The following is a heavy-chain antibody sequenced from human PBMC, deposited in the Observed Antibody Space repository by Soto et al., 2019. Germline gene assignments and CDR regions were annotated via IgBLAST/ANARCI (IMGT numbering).Heavy chain of an antibody. D-gene: IGHD4-17*01. CDR1: GYEFEEYW. J-gene: IGHJ4*02. Sequence: GESLKISCKASGYEFEEYWVAWVRQVPGSGLEWMGMVCPGDSDTVYRPSFEGQVTISADKSTNVTFLQWSSLRASGTAIYFCARAIEMSTPDGLTVGYFFEFWGQGTPVTVSS. CDR2: VCPGDSDT. V-gene: IGHV5-51*01. CDR3: ARAIEMSTPDGLTVGYFFEF.